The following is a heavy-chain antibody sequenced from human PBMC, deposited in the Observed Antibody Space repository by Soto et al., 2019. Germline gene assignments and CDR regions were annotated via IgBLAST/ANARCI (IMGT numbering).Heavy chain of an antibody. V-gene: IGHV3-66*01. CDR2: IYADGRT. CDR3: ARDIDY. J-gene: IGHJ4*02. CDR1: GFIVSTIY. Sequence: GGSLRLSCAASGFIVSTIYMSWVRRAPGKGLEWVSTIYADGRTYYADSVKGRFTMSRDDVKNTLFLQMNSLRVEDTAVYYCARDIDYCGQGTLVTVSS.